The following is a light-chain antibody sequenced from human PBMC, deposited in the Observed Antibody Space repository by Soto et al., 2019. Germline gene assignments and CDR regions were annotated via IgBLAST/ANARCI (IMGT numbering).Light chain of an antibody. CDR3: QQLNIFPPLFT. Sequence: EIMMTQSPGTLSVSPGEGATLSCTASQSVNLNLAWYQQKPGQPPRLLLYGASTRATGIPVRFRGSGSGTEFTITISSLQSEDFATYFCQQLNIFPPLFTFGPGTKVDIK. CDR1: QSVNLN. V-gene: IGKV3-15*01. CDR2: GAS. J-gene: IGKJ3*01.